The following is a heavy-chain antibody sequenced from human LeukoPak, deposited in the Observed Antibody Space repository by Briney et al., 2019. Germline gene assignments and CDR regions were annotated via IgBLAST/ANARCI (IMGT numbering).Heavy chain of an antibody. CDR1: GFTFSSYS. CDR2: ISSSSSTI. CDR3: ARGPLRLWFGEPSDAFDI. J-gene: IGHJ3*02. V-gene: IGHV3-48*04. Sequence: GGSLRLSCAASGFTFSSYSMNWVRQAPGKGLEWVSYISSSSSTIYYADSVKGRFTISRDNAKNSLYLQMNSLRAEDTAVYYCARGPLRLWFGEPSDAFDIWGQGTMVTVSS. D-gene: IGHD3-10*01.